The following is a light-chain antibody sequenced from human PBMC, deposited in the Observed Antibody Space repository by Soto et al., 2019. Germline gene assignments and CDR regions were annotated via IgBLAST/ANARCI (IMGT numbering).Light chain of an antibody. Sequence: ETVLTQSPATLSLSPGERATLSCRASQSVSNYLSWYQQKPGQAPRLLIYDASTRATGIPARFSGSGSGTDFTLTISSLEPEDFAVYYCQQRTNWPPLFTFGPGTKVDIK. CDR1: QSVSNY. CDR3: QQRTNWPPLFT. J-gene: IGKJ3*01. CDR2: DAS. V-gene: IGKV3-11*01.